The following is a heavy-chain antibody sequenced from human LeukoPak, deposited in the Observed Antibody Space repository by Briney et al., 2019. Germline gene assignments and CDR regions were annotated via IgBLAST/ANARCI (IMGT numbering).Heavy chain of an antibody. CDR1: GYTFMNYW. V-gene: IGHV5-51*01. CDR2: IYPDDSNI. D-gene: IGHD6-13*01. Sequence: ESLKISCQGSGYTFMNYWIGWVGPVPGKGLEWMGIIYPDDSNIRYSPSFQGQVAISAAKSISTAYLQWRSLKASDTAMYYCARHLSSNWYNEKAFDFWGQGVLVTVSS. J-gene: IGHJ4*02. CDR3: ARHLSSNWYNEKAFDF.